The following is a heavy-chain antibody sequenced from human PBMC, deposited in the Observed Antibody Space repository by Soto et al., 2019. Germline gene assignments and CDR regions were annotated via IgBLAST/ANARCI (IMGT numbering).Heavy chain of an antibody. J-gene: IGHJ4*02. V-gene: IGHV1-8*01. CDR2: MNPNSGNT. Sequence: QVQLVQSGAEVKKPGASVKVSCKASGYTFSSYDINWVRQATGQGLEWMGWMNPNSGNTGNAQKFQGRVTMTRNTSISTAYMELTSVKSEDTAVYYCAREISYGLVYWGQGTLVTVSS. D-gene: IGHD5-18*01. CDR1: GYTFSSYD. CDR3: AREISYGLVY.